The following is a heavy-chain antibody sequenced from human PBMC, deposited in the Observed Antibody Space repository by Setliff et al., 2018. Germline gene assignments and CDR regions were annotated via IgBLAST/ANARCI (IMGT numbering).Heavy chain of an antibody. CDR2: ISWDSHSI. CDR3: VRELYSASDAFDM. V-gene: IGHV3-9*01. J-gene: IGHJ3*02. CDR1: GFAFDDYA. D-gene: IGHD2-15*01. Sequence: PGGSLRLSCAASGFAFDDYAMYWVRQAPGKGLQYVSGISWDSHSIVEAESVKGRFTISRDNAKNSLFLQMNSLRPEDTALYYCVRELYSASDAFDMWGQGTMVTVSS.